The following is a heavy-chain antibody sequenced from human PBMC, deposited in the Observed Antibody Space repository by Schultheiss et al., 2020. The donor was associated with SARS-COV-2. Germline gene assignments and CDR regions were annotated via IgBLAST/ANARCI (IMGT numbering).Heavy chain of an antibody. CDR1: EFTFSSYW. V-gene: IGHV3-74*01. D-gene: IGHD4-17*01. J-gene: IGHJ4*02. CDR2: INIEGSST. Sequence: GESLKISCAASEFTFSSYWMHWVRQAPGKGLVWVSRINIEGSSTSYVDSVKGRFTISRDNAKNTLYLQMNSLRVEDTAVYYCATGDYDDGALDYWGQGTLGTVSS. CDR3: ATGDYDDGALDY.